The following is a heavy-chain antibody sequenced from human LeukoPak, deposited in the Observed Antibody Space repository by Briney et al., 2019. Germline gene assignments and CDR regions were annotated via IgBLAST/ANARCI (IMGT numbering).Heavy chain of an antibody. V-gene: IGHV5-51*01. CDR3: ARSLTAAAGDY. Sequence: GESLKISCKGSGYTFTTYWIGWVRQMPGKGLEWMGIIYPGDSDPRYSPSFQGQVTISADKSISTAYLQWSSLKASDTAMYYCARSLTAAAGDYWGQGTLVTVSS. J-gene: IGHJ4*02. CDR1: GYTFTTYW. CDR2: IYPGDSDP. D-gene: IGHD6-25*01.